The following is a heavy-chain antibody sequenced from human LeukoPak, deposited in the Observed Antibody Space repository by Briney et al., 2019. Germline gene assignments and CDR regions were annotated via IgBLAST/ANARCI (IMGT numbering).Heavy chain of an antibody. CDR3: ARTYYGDNWFDP. D-gene: IGHD3-10*01. J-gene: IGHJ5*02. CDR2: IYHSGST. Sequence: PSGTLSLTCAVSGGSISSSNWWSWVRQPPGKGLEWIGEIYHSGSTNYNPSLKSRVIISVDTTKNQFSLNMRSVTAADTAVYYCARTYYGDNWFDPWGQGTLVTVSS. CDR1: GGSISSSNW. V-gene: IGHV4-4*02.